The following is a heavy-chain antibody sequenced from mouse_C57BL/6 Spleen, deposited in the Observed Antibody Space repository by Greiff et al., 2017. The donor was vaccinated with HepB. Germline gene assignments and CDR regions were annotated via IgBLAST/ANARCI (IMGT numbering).Heavy chain of an antibody. J-gene: IGHJ1*03. D-gene: IGHD2-10*01. CDR2: ISYDGSN. CDR3: EVAYYGNYVWYFDV. Sequence: EVKLMESGPGLVKPSQSLSLTCSVTGYSITSGYYWNWIRQFPGNKLEWMGYISYDGSNNYNPSLKNRISITRDTSKNQFFLKLNSVTTEDTATYYCEVAYYGNYVWYFDVWGTGTTVTVSS. CDR1: GYSITSGYY. V-gene: IGHV3-6*01.